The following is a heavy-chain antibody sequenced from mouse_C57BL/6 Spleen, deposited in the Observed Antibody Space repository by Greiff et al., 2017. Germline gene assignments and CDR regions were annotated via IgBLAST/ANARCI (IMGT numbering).Heavy chain of an antibody. D-gene: IGHD2-3*01. CDR3: ARAGLLFDY. Sequence: QVQLQQPGAELVKPGASVKLSCKASGYTFTSYWMHWVKQRPGQGLEWIGMIHPNSGSTNYNEKFKSKATLTVDKSSSTAYIQLSSLTSEDSAVYYCARAGLLFDYWGQGTTLTVSS. J-gene: IGHJ2*01. CDR1: GYTFTSYW. V-gene: IGHV1-64*01. CDR2: IHPNSGST.